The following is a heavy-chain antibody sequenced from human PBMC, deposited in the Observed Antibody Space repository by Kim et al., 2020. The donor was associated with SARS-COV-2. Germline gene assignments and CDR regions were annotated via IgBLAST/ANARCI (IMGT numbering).Heavy chain of an antibody. CDR1: GYTFTSYG. V-gene: IGHV1-18*01. Sequence: ASVKVSCKASGYTFTSYGISWVRQAPGQGLEWMGWISAYNGNTNYAQKLQGRVTMTTDTSTSTAYMELRSLRSDDTAVYYCARDRGHGLLWFGEVLSIRYYGMDVWGQGTTVTVSS. CDR3: ARDRGHGLLWFGEVLSIRYYGMDV. D-gene: IGHD3-10*01. CDR2: ISAYNGNT. J-gene: IGHJ6*02.